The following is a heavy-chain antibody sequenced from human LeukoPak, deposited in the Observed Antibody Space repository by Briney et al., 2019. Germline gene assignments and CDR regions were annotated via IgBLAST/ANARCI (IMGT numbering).Heavy chain of an antibody. CDR2: ISYDGSNK. D-gene: IGHD2-21*02. V-gene: IGHV3-30*18. J-gene: IGHJ4*02. Sequence: GRSLRLSCAASGFTFSSYGMHWVRQAPGKGLEWVAVISYDGSNKYYADSVKGRFTISRDNSKNTLYLQMNSLRAEDTAVYYCAKAKPLTAIVFDYWGQGTLVTVSS. CDR3: AKAKPLTAIVFDY. CDR1: GFTFSSYG.